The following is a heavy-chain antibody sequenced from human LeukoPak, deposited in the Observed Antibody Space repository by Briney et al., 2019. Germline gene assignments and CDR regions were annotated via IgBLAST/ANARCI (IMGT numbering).Heavy chain of an antibody. Sequence: SETLSLTCTVSGGSIRSYYWSWIRQPPGKGLEWIGYIYYSGSTNYNPSLKSRVAISVDTSKNQFSLKLSSVTAADTAVYYCARVYYSSSYDYWYFDLWGRGTLVTVSS. CDR3: ARVYYSSSYDYWYFDL. CDR1: GGSIRSYY. J-gene: IGHJ2*01. V-gene: IGHV4-59*01. D-gene: IGHD6-13*01. CDR2: IYYSGST.